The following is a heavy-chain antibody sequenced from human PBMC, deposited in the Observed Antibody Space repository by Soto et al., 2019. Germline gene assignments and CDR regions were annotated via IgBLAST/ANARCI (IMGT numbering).Heavy chain of an antibody. D-gene: IGHD3-10*01. CDR1: GYSFTSYW. J-gene: IGHJ6*02. V-gene: IGHV5-51*01. Sequence: GESLKISCKGSGYSFTSYWIGWVRQMPGKGLEWMGIIYPGDSDTRYSPSFQGQVTISADKSISTAYLQWSSLKASDTAMYYCASLKTYYYGSGILKGMDVWGQGTTVTVSS. CDR3: ASLKTYYYGSGILKGMDV. CDR2: IYPGDSDT.